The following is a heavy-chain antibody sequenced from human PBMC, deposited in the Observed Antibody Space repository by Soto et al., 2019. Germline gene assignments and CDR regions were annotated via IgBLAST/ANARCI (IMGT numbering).Heavy chain of an antibody. J-gene: IGHJ3*01. CDR2: FIPIIGGG. CDR3: ARRSVSHSNAFDF. Sequence: QVQLVQSGAEVKKPGSSVKGSCKASGGTFRNLAINWVRQAPGQGLEWMGGFIPIIGGGINAQKFQGRVTITSDESTRTAYMELSSLKSEATAMSFWARRSVSHSNAFDFWGQGTMVTVSS. V-gene: IGHV1-69*01. D-gene: IGHD2-15*01. CDR1: GGTFRNLA.